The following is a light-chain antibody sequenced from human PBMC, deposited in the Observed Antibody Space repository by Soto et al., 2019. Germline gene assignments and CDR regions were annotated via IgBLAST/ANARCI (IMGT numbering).Light chain of an antibody. J-gene: IGKJ1*01. CDR1: QSISSY. Sequence: IQITQSPPSPSASVGDRVTITCRASQSISSYLNLYQQKPGKAPKLLIYAASSLQSGVPSRFSGSGSGTDFTLTIRSLQPEDFATYYCQQSYSTSVTSGQGPKADI. CDR3: QQSYSTSVT. V-gene: IGKV1-39*01. CDR2: AAS.